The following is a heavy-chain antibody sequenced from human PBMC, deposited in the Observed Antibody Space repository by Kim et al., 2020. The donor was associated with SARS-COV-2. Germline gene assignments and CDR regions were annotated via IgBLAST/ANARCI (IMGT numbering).Heavy chain of an antibody. J-gene: IGHJ5*02. D-gene: IGHD3-22*01. Sequence: GGSLRLSCAASGFTFSSYSMNWVRQAPGKGLEWVSYISSSSSTIYYADSVKGRFTISRDNAKNSLYLQMNSLRDEDTAVYYCARGPAYYYDAYNWFDPWGQGTLVTVSS. V-gene: IGHV3-48*02. CDR2: ISSSSSTI. CDR1: GFTFSSYS. CDR3: ARGPAYYYDAYNWFDP.